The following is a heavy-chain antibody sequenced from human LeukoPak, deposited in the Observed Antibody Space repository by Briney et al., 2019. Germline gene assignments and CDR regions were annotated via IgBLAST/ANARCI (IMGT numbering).Heavy chain of an antibody. J-gene: IGHJ4*02. CDR1: GFTFSSYG. V-gene: IGHV3-30*02. CDR2: IRYDGSNK. CDR3: AKEIVVVPAAIWVGFDY. D-gene: IGHD2-2*02. Sequence: GGSLRLSWAASGFTFSSYGMHWVRQAPGKGLEWVAFIRYDGSNKYYADSVKGRFTISRDNSKNTLYLQMNSLRAEDTAVYYCAKEIVVVPAAIWVGFDYWGQGTLVTVSS.